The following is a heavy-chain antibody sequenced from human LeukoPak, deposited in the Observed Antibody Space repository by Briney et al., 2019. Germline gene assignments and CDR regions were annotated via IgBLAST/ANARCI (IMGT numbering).Heavy chain of an antibody. V-gene: IGHV3-7*01. CDR2: IKEDGGDK. J-gene: IGHJ4*02. CDR1: GFTFSDYA. D-gene: IGHD2/OR15-2a*01. CDR3: ARDTFRGDLDY. Sequence: GGSLRLSCVASGFTFSDYAMSWVRQAPGRGLEWVANIKEDGGDKYYVDSAKGRFTISRDNAKRSLYLQMSSLRAEDTAVYYCARDTFRGDLDYWGQGTLVTVSS.